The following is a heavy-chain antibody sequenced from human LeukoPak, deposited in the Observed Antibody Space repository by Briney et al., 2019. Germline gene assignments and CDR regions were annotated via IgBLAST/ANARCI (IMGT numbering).Heavy chain of an antibody. CDR2: ISWNSGSI. CDR3: AKEXRAIYYYDSSGYYGVYFDY. CDR1: GFTFDDYA. J-gene: IGHJ4*02. D-gene: IGHD3-22*01. V-gene: IGHV3-9*03. Sequence: PGRSLRLSCAASGFTFDDYAMHWVRQAPGKGLEWVSGISWNSGSIGYADSVKGRFTISRDNAKNSLYLQMNSLRAEDMALYYCAKEXRAIYYYDSSGYYGVYFDYWGQGTLVTVSS.